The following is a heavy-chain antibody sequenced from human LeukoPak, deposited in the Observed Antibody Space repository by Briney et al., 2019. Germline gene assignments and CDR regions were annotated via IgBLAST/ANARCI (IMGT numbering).Heavy chain of an antibody. D-gene: IGHD6-19*01. CDR3: AKDKGYSSGWYEA. V-gene: IGHV3-30*04. J-gene: IGHJ5*02. Sequence: SGGSLRLSCAASGFTFSSYAMHWVRQAPGKGLEWVAVISYDGSNKYYADSVKGRFTISRDNSKNTLYLQMNSLRAEDTAVYYCAKDKGYSSGWYEAWGQGTLVTVSS. CDR2: ISYDGSNK. CDR1: GFTFSSYA.